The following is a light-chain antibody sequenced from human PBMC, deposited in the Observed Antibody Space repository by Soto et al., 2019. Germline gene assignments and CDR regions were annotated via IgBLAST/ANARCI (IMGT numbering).Light chain of an antibody. CDR3: CSYAGNYIYV. CDR1: SSDVGNYNS. Sequence: QSALTQPHSVSGSPGQSVTMSCAGTSSDVGNYNSVSWYQQHPGKAPKLMIYGVTKRPSGVPDRFSGSKSGNTASLTISGLQAEDEADYYCCSYAGNYIYVFGTGTKVTVL. V-gene: IGLV2-11*01. J-gene: IGLJ1*01. CDR2: GVT.